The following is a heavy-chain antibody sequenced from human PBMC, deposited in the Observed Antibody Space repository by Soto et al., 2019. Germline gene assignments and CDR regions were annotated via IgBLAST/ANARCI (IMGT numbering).Heavy chain of an antibody. D-gene: IGHD1-26*01. V-gene: IGHV4-30-4*01. Sequence: SENLSLTCTVSGGSISSGDYYWSWIRQPPGKGLEWIGYIYYSGSTYYNLSLKSRVTISVDTSKNQFSLKLSSVTAADTAVYYCARDRTPRSGSYGVDYWGQGTLVTASS. CDR1: GGSISSGDYY. J-gene: IGHJ4*02. CDR3: ARDRTPRSGSYGVDY. CDR2: IYYSGST.